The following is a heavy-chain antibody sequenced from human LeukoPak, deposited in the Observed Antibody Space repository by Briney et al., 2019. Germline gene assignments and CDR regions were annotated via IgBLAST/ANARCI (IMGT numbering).Heavy chain of an antibody. CDR1: GYTLTELS. V-gene: IGHV1-24*01. J-gene: IGHJ5*02. Sequence: ASVKVSCKVSGYTLTELSMHWVRQAPGKGLEWMGGFDPEDGETIYAQKFQGRVTMTEDTSTDTAYMELSSLRSEDTAVYYCARGGNSMSSRDDWFDPWGQGTLVTVS. CDR3: ARGGNSMSSRDDWFDP. D-gene: IGHD5-18*01. CDR2: FDPEDGET.